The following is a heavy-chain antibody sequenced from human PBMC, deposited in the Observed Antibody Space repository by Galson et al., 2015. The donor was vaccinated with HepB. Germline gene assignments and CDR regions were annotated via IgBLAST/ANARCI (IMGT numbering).Heavy chain of an antibody. V-gene: IGHV4-39*07. Sequence: ETLSLTCTVSGGSISSSSYYWGWIRQPPGKGLEWIGSIYYSGSTYYNPSLKSRVTISVDTSKNQFSLKLSSVTAADTAVYYCARDSSEPAAMYRGYYYYYGMDVWGQGTTVTVSS. J-gene: IGHJ6*02. D-gene: IGHD2-2*01. CDR2: IYYSGST. CDR3: ARDSSEPAAMYRGYYYYYGMDV. CDR1: GGSISSSSYY.